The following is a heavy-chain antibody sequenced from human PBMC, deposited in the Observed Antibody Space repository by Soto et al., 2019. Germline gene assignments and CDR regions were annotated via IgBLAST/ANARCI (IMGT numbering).Heavy chain of an antibody. D-gene: IGHD3-3*01. V-gene: IGHV3-30-3*01. CDR2: ISYDGSNK. CDR1: GFTFSSYA. Sequence: QVQLVESGGGVVQPGRSLRLSCAASGFTFSSYAMHWVRQAPGKGLEWVAVISYDGSNKYYADSVKGRFTISRDNSKNTLYLQMNSLRAEDTAVYYCARDGPTYYDFWSGYPYYYYYGMDVLGQGTTVTVSS. CDR3: ARDGPTYYDFWSGYPYYYYYGMDV. J-gene: IGHJ6*02.